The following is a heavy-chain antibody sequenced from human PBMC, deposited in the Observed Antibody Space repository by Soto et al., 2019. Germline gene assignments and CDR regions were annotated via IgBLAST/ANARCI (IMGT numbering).Heavy chain of an antibody. Sequence: EVQLVESGGGLVQPGGSLRLSCVVSGLTVSDYAMNWVRQAPGKGLEWVSYISGRAGDIRYADSVRGRFTISRDNANNLLYLQMSSLGDDDTAVYYCVRDHNWAFDYWGQGILVTVSS. CDR3: VRDHNWAFDY. J-gene: IGHJ4*02. D-gene: IGHD1-20*01. V-gene: IGHV3-48*02. CDR1: GLTVSDYA. CDR2: ISGRAGDI.